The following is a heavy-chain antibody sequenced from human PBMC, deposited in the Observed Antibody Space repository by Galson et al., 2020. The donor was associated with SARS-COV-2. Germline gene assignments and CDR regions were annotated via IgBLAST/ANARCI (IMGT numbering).Heavy chain of an antibody. D-gene: IGHD1-26*01. CDR1: GFTFSSSG. CDR2: IRYDGINK. V-gene: IGHV3-30*02. CDR3: ATEWEMRI. Sequence: GGSLRLSCAASGFTFSSSGMHWVRQAPGKGLEWLAYIRYDGINKYYVDFVKGRFTVSRDNSKDTLYLQMESLRVDDTAVYYCATEWEMRIWGQGTLVTVSS. J-gene: IGHJ4*02.